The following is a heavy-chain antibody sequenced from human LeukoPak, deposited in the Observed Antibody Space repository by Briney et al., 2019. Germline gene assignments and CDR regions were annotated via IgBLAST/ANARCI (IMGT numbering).Heavy chain of an antibody. CDR2: ISYDGNTK. Sequence: GRSLRLSCAASGFTFSAYGMHWVRQAPGKGLEWVAVISYDGNTKYYADSVKGRFTISRDNSKDTLYLQMNSLRAGDTAVYYCAKRVDYGSSWYYFDDWGQGTPVTVSS. D-gene: IGHD6-13*01. CDR1: GFTFSAYG. J-gene: IGHJ4*02. CDR3: AKRVDYGSSWYYFDD. V-gene: IGHV3-30*18.